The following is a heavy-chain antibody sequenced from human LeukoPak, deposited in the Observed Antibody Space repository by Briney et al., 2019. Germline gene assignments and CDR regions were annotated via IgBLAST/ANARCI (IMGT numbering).Heavy chain of an antibody. D-gene: IGHD2-21*02. V-gene: IGHV1-69*13. Sequence: SVKVSCKASGCTFSSYAISWVRQAPGQGLEWMGGIIPIFCTANYAQKFQGRVTITADESTSTAYMALSSLRSEDTAVYYCARGGDGAWFDPWGQGTLVTVSS. CDR3: ARGGDGAWFDP. J-gene: IGHJ5*02. CDR2: IIPIFCTA. CDR1: GCTFSSYA.